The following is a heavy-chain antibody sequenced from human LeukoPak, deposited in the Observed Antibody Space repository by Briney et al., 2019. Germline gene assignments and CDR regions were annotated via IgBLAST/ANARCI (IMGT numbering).Heavy chain of an antibody. CDR3: ARDQARRDGYNRFDY. Sequence: GGSLRLSCAASGFPFSSYAMNWVRQAPGKGLEWVSYISSSSSTIYYADSVKGRFTISRDNAKNSLYLQMNSLRAEDTAVYYCARDQARRDGYNRFDYWGQGTLVTVSS. D-gene: IGHD5-24*01. V-gene: IGHV3-48*04. CDR1: GFPFSSYA. CDR2: ISSSSSTI. J-gene: IGHJ4*02.